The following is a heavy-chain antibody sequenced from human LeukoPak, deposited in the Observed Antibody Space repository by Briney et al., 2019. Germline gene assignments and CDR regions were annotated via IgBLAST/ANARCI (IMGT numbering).Heavy chain of an antibody. V-gene: IGHV3-21*01. D-gene: IGHD2-15*01. Sequence: GGSLRLSCAASGFTFSSYNMNWVRQAPGKGLEWVSSISTSSSYIYYADSVKGRFTISRDNAKNSLYLQMNSLRAEDTAVYYCARDVVVVVAADSNFDYWGQGTLVTVSS. CDR1: GFTFSSYN. J-gene: IGHJ4*02. CDR2: ISTSSSYI. CDR3: ARDVVVVVAADSNFDY.